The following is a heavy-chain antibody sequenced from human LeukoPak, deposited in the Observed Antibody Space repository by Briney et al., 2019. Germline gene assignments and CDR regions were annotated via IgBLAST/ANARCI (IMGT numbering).Heavy chain of an antibody. CDR3: ARDARYCSSTSCAGPYYYGMDV. CDR1: GGSISSGGYY. D-gene: IGHD2-2*01. V-gene: IGHV4-31*03. J-gene: IGHJ6*02. CDR2: IYYRGST. Sequence: SETLSLTCTVSGGSISSGGYYWSWIRQHPGKGLEWIGYIYYRGSTYYNPSLKSRVTISVDTSKNRFSLKLSSVTAADTAVYYCARDARYCSSTSCAGPYYYGMDVWGQGTTVTVSS.